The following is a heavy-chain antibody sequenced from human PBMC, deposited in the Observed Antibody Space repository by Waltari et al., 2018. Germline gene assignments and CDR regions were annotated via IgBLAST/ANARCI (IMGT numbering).Heavy chain of an antibody. CDR2: VLSTGKT. V-gene: IGHV4-4*02. CDR1: GDSVPSANW. D-gene: IGHD2-15*01. Sequence: QLQESGPGLVKPSGTLSLSCAVSGDSVPSANWWGWVRQSPQRGLEWKGQVLSTGKTNYSPSFASRVTMSLDASNNQFSLKVTSATAADTAVYDCARDRGRGLYLDVWGPGTLVTVSP. CDR3: ARDRGRGLYLDV. J-gene: IGHJ4*02.